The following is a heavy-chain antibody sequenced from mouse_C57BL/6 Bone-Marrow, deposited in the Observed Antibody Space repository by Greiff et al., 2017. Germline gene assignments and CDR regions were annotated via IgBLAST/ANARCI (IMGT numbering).Heavy chain of an antibody. CDR2: ISSGSSTI. CDR3: ARGGLRPFDY. D-gene: IGHD2-4*01. Sequence: EVQLVESGGGLVKPGGSLKLSCAASGFTFSDYGMHWVRQAPEKGLEWVAYISSGSSTIYYADTVKGRFTISRDNAKNTLFLQMTSLRSEDTAMYYCARGGLRPFDYWGQGTTLTVSS. CDR1: GFTFSDYG. V-gene: IGHV5-17*01. J-gene: IGHJ2*01.